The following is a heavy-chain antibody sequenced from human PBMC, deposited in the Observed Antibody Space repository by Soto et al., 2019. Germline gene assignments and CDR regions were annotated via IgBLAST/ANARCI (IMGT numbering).Heavy chain of an antibody. Sequence: PGGSLRLSCAASGFTFSSYGMHWVRQAPGKGLEWVAVIWYDGSNKYYADSVKGRFTISRDNSKNTLYLQMNSLRAEDTAVYYCAREALTRAVAGLDYWGQGTLVT. CDR2: IWYDGSNK. D-gene: IGHD6-19*01. V-gene: IGHV3-33*01. J-gene: IGHJ4*02. CDR1: GFTFSSYG. CDR3: AREALTRAVAGLDY.